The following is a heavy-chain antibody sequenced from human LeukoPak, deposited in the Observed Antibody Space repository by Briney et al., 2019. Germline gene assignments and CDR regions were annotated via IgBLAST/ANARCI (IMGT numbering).Heavy chain of an antibody. J-gene: IGHJ4*02. CDR1: GGTFSSYA. Sequence: GASVKVSCKASGGTFSSYAISWVRQAPGRGREWMGRIIPILGIANYAQKFQGRVTITADKSTSTAYMELSSLRSEDTAVYYCARDTDYGDYGEHYWGQGTLVTVSS. D-gene: IGHD4-17*01. CDR2: IIPILGIA. CDR3: ARDTDYGDYGEHY. V-gene: IGHV1-69*04.